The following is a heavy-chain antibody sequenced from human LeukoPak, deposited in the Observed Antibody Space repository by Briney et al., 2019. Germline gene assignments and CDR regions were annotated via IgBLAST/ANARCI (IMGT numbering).Heavy chain of an antibody. Sequence: GGSLRLSCAASGFTVITNDMTWVRQAPGKGLEWVSVLYSDGNTKYADSVQGRFTISRDNSKNTLYLEMKSPSPDDTAVYYCARGVEPLAANTLAYWGQGTLVTVSS. J-gene: IGHJ4*02. CDR2: LYSDGNT. CDR3: ARGVEPLAANTLAY. CDR1: GFTVITND. D-gene: IGHD1-14*01. V-gene: IGHV3-53*01.